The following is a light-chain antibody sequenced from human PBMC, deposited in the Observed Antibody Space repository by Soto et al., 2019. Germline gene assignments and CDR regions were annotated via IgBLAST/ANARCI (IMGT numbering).Light chain of an antibody. CDR2: AAS. Sequence: AIQMTQSPSSLSASVGARVTITCRASQGIRHYLGWYQQKPGKAPKLLIYAASSLQSGVPSRFSGSGSGTDFTLTISSLQPEDFATDYCLQDYNYPLTFGGGTKVEIK. V-gene: IGKV1-6*01. CDR3: LQDYNYPLT. CDR1: QGIRHY. J-gene: IGKJ4*01.